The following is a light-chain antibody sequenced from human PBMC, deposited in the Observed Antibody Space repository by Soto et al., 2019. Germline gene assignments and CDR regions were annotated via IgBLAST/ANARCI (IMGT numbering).Light chain of an antibody. J-gene: IGKJ4*01. CDR2: DAS. V-gene: IGKV1-33*01. Sequence: DIQMTQSQSSLYASVVDRVSVTCQASQDISNYLNWYQQKPEKAPKLLIYDASNLETGVPSRFSGSGSGTDFTFTISSLHPEDIATYYCQQYDNLPLTFGGGTNV. CDR1: QDISNY. CDR3: QQYDNLPLT.